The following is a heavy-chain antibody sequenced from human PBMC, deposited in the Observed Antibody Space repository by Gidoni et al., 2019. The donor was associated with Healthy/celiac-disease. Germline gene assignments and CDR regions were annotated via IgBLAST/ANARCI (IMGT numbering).Heavy chain of an antibody. V-gene: IGHV3-7*05. CDR1: GFTFSSYW. D-gene: IGHD3-3*01. Sequence: EVQLVESGGGLVPPGGSLRLSCAASGFTFSSYWMSWVRQAPGKGLEWVANIKQDGSEKYYVDSVKGRFTISRDNAKNSLYLQMNSLRAEDTAVYYCARITIFGVVYFDYWGQGTLVTVSS. J-gene: IGHJ4*02. CDR2: IKQDGSEK. CDR3: ARITIFGVVYFDY.